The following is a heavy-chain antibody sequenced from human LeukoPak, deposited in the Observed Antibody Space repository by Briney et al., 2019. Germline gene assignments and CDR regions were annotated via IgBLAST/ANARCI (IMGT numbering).Heavy chain of an antibody. J-gene: IGHJ3*02. CDR1: GFTVSSNY. D-gene: IGHD1-26*01. Sequence: GGSLRLSCAASGFTVSSNYMSLVRQAPGKGLEWVSVIYSGGSTYYADSVKGRFIISRDNSKNTLYLQMNSLRAEDTAVHYCARKYSGSYFWGAFDIWGQGTMVTVSS. CDR3: ARKYSGSYFWGAFDI. V-gene: IGHV3-53*01. CDR2: IYSGGST.